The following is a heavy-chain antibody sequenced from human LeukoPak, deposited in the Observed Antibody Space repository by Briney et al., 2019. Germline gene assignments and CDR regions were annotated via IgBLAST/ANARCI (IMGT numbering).Heavy chain of an antibody. CDR2: IKQDGSEK. Sequence: GGSLRLSCAASGFTFSSYWMSWVRQAPGKGLEWVANIKQDGSEKYYVDSVKGRFTISRDNGKNSLYLQMNSLRAEDTAVYYCARGARQLLVPDFDYWGQGTLVTVSS. CDR3: ARGARQLLVPDFDY. V-gene: IGHV3-7*01. D-gene: IGHD6-19*01. J-gene: IGHJ4*02. CDR1: GFTFSSYW.